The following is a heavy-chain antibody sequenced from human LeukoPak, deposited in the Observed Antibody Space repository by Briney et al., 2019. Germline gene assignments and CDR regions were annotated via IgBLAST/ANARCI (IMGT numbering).Heavy chain of an antibody. CDR1: GFSLSDSY. V-gene: IGHV3-11*05. Sequence: GGSLRLSCAASGFSLSDSYMSWIRQAPGKGLEWVSYISHLNNDEHYADSVKGRLTISRDNAENSVFLQMDSLRVEDTAVYYCARGHFDMGVWGQGTTVTVSS. CDR3: ARGHFDMGV. CDR2: ISHLNNDE. J-gene: IGHJ6*02.